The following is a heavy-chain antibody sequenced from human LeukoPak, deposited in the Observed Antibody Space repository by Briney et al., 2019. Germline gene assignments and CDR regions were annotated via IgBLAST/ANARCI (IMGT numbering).Heavy chain of an antibody. CDR1: GFTFSSYV. V-gene: IGHV3-30*04. D-gene: IGHD5-18*01. CDR3: ASPSGYSYGYVY. CDR2: ISYDGSNE. Sequence: PGGSLRLSCAASGFTFSSYVMHWVRQAPGKGLEWVAIISYDGSNEYYADSVKGRFTISRDNSKNTLYLQMNSLRAEDTAVYYCASPSGYSYGYVYWGQGTLVTVSS. J-gene: IGHJ4*02.